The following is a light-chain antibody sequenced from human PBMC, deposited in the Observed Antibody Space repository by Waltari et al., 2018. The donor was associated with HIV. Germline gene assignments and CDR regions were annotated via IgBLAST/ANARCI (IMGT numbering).Light chain of an antibody. CDR1: QSVLYSSNNENY. Sequence: DIVMTQSPDSLAVSLGERATINCKSSQSVLYSSNNENYLAWYQQKPGQPPKLLIYWASTRESGVPDRFSGSGSGTDFTLTISSLQAEDVAVYYCQQYYGPPGWTFGQGTKVEIK. J-gene: IGKJ1*01. CDR3: QQYYGPPGWT. V-gene: IGKV4-1*01. CDR2: WAS.